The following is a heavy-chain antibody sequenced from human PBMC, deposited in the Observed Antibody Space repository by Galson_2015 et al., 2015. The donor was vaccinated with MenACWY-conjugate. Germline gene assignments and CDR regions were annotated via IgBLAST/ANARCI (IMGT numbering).Heavy chain of an antibody. Sequence: SVKVSCKASGYTFTSYAMHWVRQAPGQRLEWMGWINAGNGNTKYSQKFQGRVTITRDTSASTAYMELSSLRSEDTAVYYCAREYYYYGSGSYYNGFYEYWGQGTLVTVSS. J-gene: IGHJ4*02. CDR1: GYTFTSYA. D-gene: IGHD3-10*01. CDR3: AREYYYYGSGSYYNGFYEY. V-gene: IGHV1-3*01. CDR2: INAGNGNT.